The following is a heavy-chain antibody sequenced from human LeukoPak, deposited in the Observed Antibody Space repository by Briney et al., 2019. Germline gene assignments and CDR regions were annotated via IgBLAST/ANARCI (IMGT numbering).Heavy chain of an antibody. D-gene: IGHD3-16*02. CDR2: INPSGGST. J-gene: IGHJ4*02. CDR3: ARCEDYLWGSYRHLDY. CDR1: GFTFTSYY. Sequence: PGGSLRLSCAASGFTFTSYYMHWVRQAPGQGLEWMGIINPSGGSTSYAQKFQGRVTMTRDTSTSTVYMELSSLRSEDTAVYYCARCEDYLWGSYRHLDYWGQGTLVTVSS. V-gene: IGHV1-46*01.